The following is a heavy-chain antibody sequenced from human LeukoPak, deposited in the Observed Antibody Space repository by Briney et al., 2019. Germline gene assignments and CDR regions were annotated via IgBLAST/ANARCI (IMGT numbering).Heavy chain of an antibody. CDR3: ARHISGLVGGTPGSYRHYYYYGMDV. D-gene: IGHD1-26*01. J-gene: IGHJ6*02. CDR2: IYYSGST. CDR1: GGSISSSSYY. Sequence: KPSETLSLTCTVSGGSISSSSYYWGWIRQPPGKGLEWIGSIYYSGSTYYNPSLKSRVTISVDTSKNQFSLKLSSVTAADTAVYYCARHISGLVGGTPGSYRHYYYYGMDVWGQGTTVTVSS. V-gene: IGHV4-39*01.